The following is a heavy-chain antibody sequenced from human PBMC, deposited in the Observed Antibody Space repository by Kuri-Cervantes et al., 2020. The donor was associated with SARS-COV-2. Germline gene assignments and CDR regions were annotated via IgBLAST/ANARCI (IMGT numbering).Heavy chain of an antibody. CDR3: ASRPPPGELGELRVSGMWSDAFDI. Sequence: LSLTCAASGFTFSSYSMNWVRQAPGKGLEWVSSISSSSYIYYADSVKGRFTISRDNAKNSLYLQMNSLRAEDTAVYYCASRPPPGELGELRVSGMWSDAFDIWGQGTMVTVSS. CDR1: GFTFSSYS. CDR2: ISSSSYI. D-gene: IGHD1-26*01. V-gene: IGHV3-21*01. J-gene: IGHJ3*02.